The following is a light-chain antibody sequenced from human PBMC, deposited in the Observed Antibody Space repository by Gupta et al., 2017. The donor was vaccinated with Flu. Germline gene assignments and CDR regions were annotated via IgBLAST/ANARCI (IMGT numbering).Light chain of an antibody. Sequence: TLGQPASISCRSSQSRGNSDGKTFVSWFHQRPGHAPRRLIHKSSNRDAGVPDRFSGSGSGTDFTLEISRGEAEDVGLYYCRQGTHWPPYTFGQGTKLEIK. J-gene: IGKJ2*01. CDR1: QSRGNSDGKTF. V-gene: IGKV2-30*01. CDR2: KSS. CDR3: RQGTHWPPYT.